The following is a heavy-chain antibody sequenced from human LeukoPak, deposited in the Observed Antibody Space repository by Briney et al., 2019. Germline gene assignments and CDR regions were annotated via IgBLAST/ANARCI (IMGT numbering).Heavy chain of an antibody. CDR2: IYHSGST. D-gene: IGHD6-13*01. CDR3: ARGDKGIAAAFDY. J-gene: IGHJ4*02. CDR1: GGSISSGGYS. Sequence: PSETLSLTCAVSGGSISSGGYSWSWIRQPPGKGLEWIGYIYHSGSTYYNPSLKSRVTISVDRSKNQFSLKLSSVTAADTAVYYCARGDKGIAAAFDYWGQGTLVTVSS. V-gene: IGHV4-30-2*01.